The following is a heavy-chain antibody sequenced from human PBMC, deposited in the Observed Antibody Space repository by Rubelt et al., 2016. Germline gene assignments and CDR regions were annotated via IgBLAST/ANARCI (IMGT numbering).Heavy chain of an antibody. V-gene: IGHV6-1*01. J-gene: IGHJ1*01. CDR1: GDSVSSNSAA. CDR2: TYYRSKWYN. D-gene: IGHD3-22*01. CDR3: TRDGDDHYDRSGFYAYFQH. Sequence: PSQTLSLTCAISGDSVSSNSAAWNWIRQSPSRGLEWLGRTYYRSKWYNDYAVSVKGRITINPDTSKNQFSLQLNSVTPEDTAVYYCTRDGDDHYDRSGFYAYFQHWGQGTLVTVA.